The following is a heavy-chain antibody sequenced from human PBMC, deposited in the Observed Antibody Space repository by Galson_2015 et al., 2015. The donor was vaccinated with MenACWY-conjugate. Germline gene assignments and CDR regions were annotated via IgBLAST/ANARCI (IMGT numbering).Heavy chain of an antibody. V-gene: IGHV3-7*03. CDR2: IKRDGSDK. CDR1: GFTLSAYW. CDR3: ARDSSPSGSGNYIDAFDL. D-gene: IGHD3-10*01. Sequence: SLRLSCAASGFTLSAYWMTWVRQAPGKGPEWVANIKRDGSDKHYLDSVEGRFTISRDNARNSLYLQMDSLRAEDTAVYYCARDSSPSGSGNYIDAFDLWGQGTKVTVSP. J-gene: IGHJ3*01.